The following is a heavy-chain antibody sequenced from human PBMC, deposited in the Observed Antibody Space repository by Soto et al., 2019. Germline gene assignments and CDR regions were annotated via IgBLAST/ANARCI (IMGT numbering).Heavy chain of an antibody. CDR1: GGSISSYY. CDR3: ARAQLYYWYFDL. J-gene: IGHJ2*01. Sequence: QVQLQESGPGLVKPSETLSLTCTVSGGSISSYYWSWIRQPPGKGLEWIGYIYYSGSTNYNPSLKSRVTISVDTSKNQFSLMLSSVTAADTAVYYCARAQLYYWYFDLWGRGTLVTVSS. V-gene: IGHV4-59*01. CDR2: IYYSGST. D-gene: IGHD1-1*01.